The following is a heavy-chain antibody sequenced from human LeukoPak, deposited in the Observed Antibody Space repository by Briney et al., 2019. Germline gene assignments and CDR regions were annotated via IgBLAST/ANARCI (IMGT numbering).Heavy chain of an antibody. CDR1: GFTFSSYA. D-gene: IGHD6-19*01. J-gene: IGHJ4*02. V-gene: IGHV3-23*01. CDR3: AKLVAVAGPRADGDDY. CDR2: ISGSGGST. Sequence: GGSLRLSCAASGFTFSSYAMSWVRQAPGKGLEWVSAISGSGGSTYYADSVKGRFTISRDNSKNTLYLQMNSLRAEDTAVYYCAKLVAVAGPRADGDDYWGQGTLVTVSS.